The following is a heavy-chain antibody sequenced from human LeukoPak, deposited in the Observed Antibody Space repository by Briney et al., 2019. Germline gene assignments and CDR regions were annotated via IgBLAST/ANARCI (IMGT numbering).Heavy chain of an antibody. Sequence: SETLSLTCTVSGGSISSSSYYWGWIRQPPGKGLEWIGSIYYSGSTYYNPSLKSRVTISVDTSKNQFSLKLSSVTAADTAVYYCARHRPANYDSSGYYRRDQAFDIWGQGTMVTVSS. V-gene: IGHV4-39*01. J-gene: IGHJ3*02. D-gene: IGHD3-22*01. CDR2: IYYSGST. CDR1: GGSISSSSYY. CDR3: ARHRPANYDSSGYYRRDQAFDI.